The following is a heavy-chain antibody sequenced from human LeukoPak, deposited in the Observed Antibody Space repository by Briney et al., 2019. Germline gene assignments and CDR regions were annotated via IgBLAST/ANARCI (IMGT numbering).Heavy chain of an antibody. D-gene: IGHD3-22*01. J-gene: IGHJ5*02. CDR2: IYYSGST. Sequence: PSETLSLTCAVSGASISSSIHYWGWIRQPPGKGLEWIGSIYYSGSTCYNPSLKSRVTISVDTSKNQFSLKLSSVTAADTAVYYCASRCPHSMIDCLDPWGQGTLVTVSS. CDR3: ASRCPHSMIDCLDP. CDR1: GASISSSIHY. V-gene: IGHV4-39*07.